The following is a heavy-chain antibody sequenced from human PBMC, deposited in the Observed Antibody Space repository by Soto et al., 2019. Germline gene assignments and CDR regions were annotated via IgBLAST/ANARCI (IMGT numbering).Heavy chain of an antibody. CDR3: ARRAPYSSSWYVMYYFDY. CDR2: IYPGDSDT. D-gene: IGHD6-13*01. Sequence: GESLKISCKGSGYSFTSYLIGWVRQMPGKGLEWMGIIYPGDSDTRYSPSFQGQVTISADKSISTAYLQWSSLKASDTAMYYCARRAPYSSSWYVMYYFDYWGQGTLVTVSS. CDR1: GYSFTSYL. J-gene: IGHJ4*02. V-gene: IGHV5-51*01.